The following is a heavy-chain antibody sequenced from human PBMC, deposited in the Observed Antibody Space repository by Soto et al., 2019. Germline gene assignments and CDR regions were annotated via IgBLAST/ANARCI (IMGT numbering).Heavy chain of an antibody. J-gene: IGHJ4*02. Sequence: QVQLVESGGGVVQPGRSLRLSCAASGFTFSSYAMHWVRQAPGKGLEWVAVISYDGSNKYYADSVKGRFTISRDNSKNTLYPQMNSLRAEDTAVYYCARDENLTYYFDYWGQGTLVTVSS. CDR2: ISYDGSNK. CDR3: ARDENLTYYFDY. CDR1: GFTFSSYA. V-gene: IGHV3-30-3*01. D-gene: IGHD3-16*01.